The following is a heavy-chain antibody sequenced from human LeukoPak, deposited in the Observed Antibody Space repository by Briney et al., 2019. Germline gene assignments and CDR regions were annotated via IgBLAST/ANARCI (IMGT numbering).Heavy chain of an antibody. D-gene: IGHD6-19*01. CDR2: IKQDGSEK. J-gene: IGHJ4*02. CDR3: ARGPRIAVAGTVGFDY. V-gene: IGHV3-7*01. Sequence: GGSLRLSCAASGFTFSSYWMSWVRQAPGKGLEWVANIKQDGSEKYYVDSVKGRFTISRDNAKKSLYLQMNSLRAEDTAVYYCARGPRIAVAGTVGFDYWGQGTLVTVSS. CDR1: GFTFSSYW.